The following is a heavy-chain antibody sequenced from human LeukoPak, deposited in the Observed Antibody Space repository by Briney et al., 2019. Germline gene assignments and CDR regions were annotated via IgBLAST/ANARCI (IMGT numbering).Heavy chain of an antibody. CDR2: ISGGGGST. Sequence: PGGSLRLSCAASGFTFSSYAMSWVRQAPGKGLEWVSAISGGGGSTYYADSVKGRFTISRDNSKNTLYLQMNSLRAEDTAVYYCAKVGYYYDSSGYYDYWGQGTLVTVSS. CDR3: AKVGYYYDSSGYYDY. CDR1: GFTFSSYA. J-gene: IGHJ4*02. V-gene: IGHV3-23*01. D-gene: IGHD3-22*01.